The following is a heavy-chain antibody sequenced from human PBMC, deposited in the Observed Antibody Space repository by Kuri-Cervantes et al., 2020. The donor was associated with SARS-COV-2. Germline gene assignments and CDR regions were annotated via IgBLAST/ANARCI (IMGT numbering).Heavy chain of an antibody. CDR3: ARYDRSIAAADY. CDR2: MNPNSGNT. CDR1: GYSFSSYD. D-gene: IGHD6-13*01. Sequence: ASVKVSCKASGYSFSSYDINWVRQATGQGPEWMGWMNPNSGNTGYAQKFQGRVTMTRNASISTAYMELSSLRSEDTAVYYCARYDRSIAAADYWGQGTLVTVSS. V-gene: IGHV1-8*01. J-gene: IGHJ4*02.